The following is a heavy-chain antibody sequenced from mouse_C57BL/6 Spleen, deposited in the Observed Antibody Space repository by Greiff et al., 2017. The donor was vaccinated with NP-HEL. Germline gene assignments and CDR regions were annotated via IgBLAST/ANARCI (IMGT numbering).Heavy chain of an antibody. D-gene: IGHD6-1*01. CDR2: INPNNGGN. V-gene: IGHV1-26*01. CDR1: GYTFTDYY. CDR3: ARPHSYYYAMDY. Sequence: EVKLQQSGPELVKPGASVKISCKASGYTFTDYYMNWVKQSHGKSLEWIGDINPNNGGNSYNQKFKGKATLTVDKSSSTAYMALRSLTSEVSAVYYCARPHSYYYAMDYWGQGTSVTVSS. J-gene: IGHJ4*01.